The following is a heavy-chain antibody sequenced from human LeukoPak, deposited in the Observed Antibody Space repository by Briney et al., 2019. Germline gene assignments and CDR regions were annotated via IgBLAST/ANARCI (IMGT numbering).Heavy chain of an antibody. CDR2: INHSGST. CDR1: GGSFSGYY. V-gene: IGHV4-34*01. D-gene: IGHD2-2*01. J-gene: IGHJ4*02. Sequence: SETLSLTCAVYGGSFSGYYWSWIRQPPGKGLEWIWEINHSGSTNYNPSLKSRVTISVDTSKNQFSLKLSSVTAADTAVYYCARALGYCSSTSCQGYFDYWGQGTLVTVSS. CDR3: ARALGYCSSTSCQGYFDY.